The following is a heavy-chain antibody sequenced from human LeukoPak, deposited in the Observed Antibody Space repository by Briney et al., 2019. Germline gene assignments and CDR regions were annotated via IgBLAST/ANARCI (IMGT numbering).Heavy chain of an antibody. D-gene: IGHD6-6*01. Sequence: PGGSPRLSCAASGFTFSNYEMNWVRQAPGKGLEWVSYISSSGSAIYYADSVKGRFTISRDNAKNSLYLQMNSLRAEDTAVYYCARDGYSSSSGTDAWGKGTTVTVSS. CDR3: ARDGYSSSSGTDA. CDR2: ISSSGSAI. V-gene: IGHV3-48*03. J-gene: IGHJ6*04. CDR1: GFTFSNYE.